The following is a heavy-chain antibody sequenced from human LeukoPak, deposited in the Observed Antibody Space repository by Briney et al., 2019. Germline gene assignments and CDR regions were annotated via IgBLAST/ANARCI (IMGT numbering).Heavy chain of an antibody. CDR1: GGSFSGYY. J-gene: IGHJ4*02. Sequence: SETLSLTCAAYGGSFSGYYWSWIRQPPGKGLEWIGEINHSGSTNYNPSLKSRVTISVDTSKNQFSLKLSSVTAADTAVYYCARGSLAVAGPPTIFWGQGTLVTVSS. D-gene: IGHD6-19*01. V-gene: IGHV4-34*01. CDR3: ARGSLAVAGPPTIF. CDR2: INHSGST.